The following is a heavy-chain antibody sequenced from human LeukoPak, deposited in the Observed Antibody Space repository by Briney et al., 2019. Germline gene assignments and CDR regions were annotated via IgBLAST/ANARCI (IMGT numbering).Heavy chain of an antibody. V-gene: IGHV3-7*01. Sequence: GGSLRLSCAASGFTFSSYWMSWVRQAPGKGLEWVANIKQDGSEEYYVDSVKGRFTISRDNAKNSLYLQMNSLRAEDTAVYYCARDQRLRWDWFDPWGQGTLVTVSS. J-gene: IGHJ5*02. CDR1: GFTFSSYW. CDR2: IKQDGSEE. CDR3: ARDQRLRWDWFDP. D-gene: IGHD5-12*01.